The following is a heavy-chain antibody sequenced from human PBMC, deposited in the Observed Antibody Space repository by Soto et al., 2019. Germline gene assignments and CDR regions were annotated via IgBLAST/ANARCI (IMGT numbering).Heavy chain of an antibody. V-gene: IGHV3-7*01. D-gene: IGHD1-26*01. J-gene: IGHJ1*01. CDR3: ARELIVGPAEYFQH. Sequence: GGTLRLSCAVSGFTFRSYWMSWVRQTPGKGLEWVANINQDGSAKYYVDSVKGRFTISRDNAKNSLYLQMNSLRAEDTAVYYCARELIVGPAEYFQHWGQGILVTVSS. CDR2: INQDGSAK. CDR1: GFTFRSYW.